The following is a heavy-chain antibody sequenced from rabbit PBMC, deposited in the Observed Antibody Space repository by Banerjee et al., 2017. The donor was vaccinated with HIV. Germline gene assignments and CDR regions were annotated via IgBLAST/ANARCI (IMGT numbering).Heavy chain of an antibody. CDR1: GFSFSGNYW. Sequence: LSCTASGFSFSGNYWMCWVRQAPGKGLEWIACINTISGDTVYATWAKGRFTISKASWTTVTLQMTSLTAADTATYFCARYAGGNYGMDLWGPGTLVT. J-gene: IGHJ6*01. V-gene: IGHV1S45*01. CDR2: INTISGDT. D-gene: IGHD8-1*01. CDR3: ARYAGGNYGMDL.